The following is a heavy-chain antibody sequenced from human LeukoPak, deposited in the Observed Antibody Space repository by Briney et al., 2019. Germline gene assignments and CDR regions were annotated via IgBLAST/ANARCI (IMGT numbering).Heavy chain of an antibody. Sequence: GASVKVSCKASGYTFSNYGLSWVRQAPGQGLEWMGWISGDNGNTNYPQKLQGRVTMTTDTSTSTAYMELRSLRSDDTAVYYCARIPYCSGGSCYFRPNNWFDPWGQGTLVTVSS. V-gene: IGHV1-18*01. CDR1: GYTFSNYG. CDR3: ARIPYCSGGSCYFRPNNWFDP. D-gene: IGHD2-15*01. J-gene: IGHJ5*02. CDR2: ISGDNGNT.